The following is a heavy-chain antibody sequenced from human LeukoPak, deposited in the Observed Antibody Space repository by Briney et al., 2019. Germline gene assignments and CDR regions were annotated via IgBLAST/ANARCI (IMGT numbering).Heavy chain of an antibody. V-gene: IGHV3-23*01. CDR1: GFTFSSYA. D-gene: IGHD6-13*01. J-gene: IGHJ4*02. CDR3: AKKGRIAAAGNTGGYNY. Sequence: GGSLRLSCAASGFTFSSYAMSLVRPAPGKGLEWVSAISGSGGSTYYADSVKGRFTVSRDNPKNPLYLQMNSLRAEDTAVYYCAKKGRIAAAGNTGGYNYWGQGTLVTVSS. CDR2: ISGSGGST.